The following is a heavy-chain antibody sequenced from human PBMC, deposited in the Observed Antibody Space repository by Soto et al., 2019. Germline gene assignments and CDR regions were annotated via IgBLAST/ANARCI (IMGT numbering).Heavy chain of an antibody. Sequence: GGSLRLSCAASGFTFSSYATSWVRQAPGKGLEWVSAISGSGGSTYYADSVKGRFTISRDNSKNTLYLQMNSLRAEDTAVYYCAGRTSDYSSGWYGYWGQGTLVTVS. J-gene: IGHJ4*02. V-gene: IGHV3-23*01. CDR2: ISGSGGST. CDR3: AGRTSDYSSGWYGY. D-gene: IGHD6-19*01. CDR1: GFTFSSYA.